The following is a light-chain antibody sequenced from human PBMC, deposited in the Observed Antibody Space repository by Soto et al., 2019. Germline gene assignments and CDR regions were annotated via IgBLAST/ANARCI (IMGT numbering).Light chain of an antibody. Sequence: EIVLTQSPGTLSLCPGERATLSCRASQSVTSSYLAWYQQRPGQAPRLLIFGASYRATGIPDRFSGSGSGTDFTLTISRLEPEDFAVYYCQHYSSSPPEFTFGPGTKVDSK. V-gene: IGKV3-20*01. CDR1: QSVTSSY. CDR3: QHYSSSPPEFT. CDR2: GAS. J-gene: IGKJ3*01.